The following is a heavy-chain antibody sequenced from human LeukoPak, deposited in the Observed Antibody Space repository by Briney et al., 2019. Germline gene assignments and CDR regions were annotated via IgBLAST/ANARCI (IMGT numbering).Heavy chain of an antibody. J-gene: IGHJ4*02. CDR1: GGSFSGYY. CDR2: VNHSGST. V-gene: IGHV4-34*01. Sequence: SETLSLTCAVYGGSFSGYYWSWIRQPPGKGLEWIGEVNHSGSTNYNPSLKSRVTISADTSKNQFSLKLSSVTAADTAVYYCARGGGYCSGGSCYDDYWGQGTLVTVSS. D-gene: IGHD2-15*01. CDR3: ARGGGYCSGGSCYDDY.